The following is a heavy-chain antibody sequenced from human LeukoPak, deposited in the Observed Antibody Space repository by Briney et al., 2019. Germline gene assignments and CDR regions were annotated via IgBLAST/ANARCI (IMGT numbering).Heavy chain of an antibody. V-gene: IGHV3-11*06. CDR2: ISSSSDYT. Sequence: PGGSLRLSCVASGFTFSDYYMSWIRQAPGKGREWGSYISSSSDYTNYADSVRGRFTISRDNAKNSLYLQMSSLRAEDTAVYYCARPPYSSSWDPGWFDPWGQGTLITVSS. J-gene: IGHJ5*02. CDR1: GFTFSDYY. D-gene: IGHD6-13*01. CDR3: ARPPYSSSWDPGWFDP.